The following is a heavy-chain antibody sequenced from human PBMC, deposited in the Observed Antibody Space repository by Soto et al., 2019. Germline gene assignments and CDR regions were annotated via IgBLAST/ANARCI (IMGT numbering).Heavy chain of an antibody. CDR2: IIPILGIA. V-gene: IGHV1-69*02. D-gene: IGHD3-10*01. CDR1: VGTFSSYT. J-gene: IGHJ5*02. CDR3: ARGSKVSVKEYGSGSPGTNWFDP. Sequence: SSVKVSCKASVGTFSSYTISWLRQAPGQGLEWMGRIIPILGIANYAQKFQGRVTITADKSTSTAYMELSSLRSEDTAVYYCARGSKVSVKEYGSGSPGTNWFDPWGQGTLVTVSS.